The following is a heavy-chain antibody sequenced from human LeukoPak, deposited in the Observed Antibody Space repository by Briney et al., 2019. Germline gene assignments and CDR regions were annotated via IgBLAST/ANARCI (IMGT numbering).Heavy chain of an antibody. CDR2: IYTSGTT. D-gene: IGHD3-22*01. CDR1: GGSISSYC. Sequence: SETLSLTCTVSGGSISSYCWSWIRQPAGKELEWIGRIYTSGTTHYNPSVETRVTMSVDTSKNQFSLNLTSVTAADTAMYYCARDRSGSSGYYAALDIWGQGTMVTVSS. CDR3: ARDRSGSSGYYAALDI. V-gene: IGHV4-4*07. J-gene: IGHJ3*02.